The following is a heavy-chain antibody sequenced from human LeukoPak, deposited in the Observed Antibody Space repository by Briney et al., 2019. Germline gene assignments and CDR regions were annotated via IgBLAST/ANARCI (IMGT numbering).Heavy chain of an antibody. Sequence: GASVTVSCMASGGTYSSYAISWVRQAPGQGLEWMGRIIPILGIANYAQKFQGRVTITADKSTSTAYMELSSLRSEDTDVYYCAIRLCSGGSCFTGMDVWGQGTTVTVSS. J-gene: IGHJ6*02. CDR3: AIRLCSGGSCFTGMDV. D-gene: IGHD2-15*01. CDR1: GGTYSSYA. CDR2: IIPILGIA. V-gene: IGHV1-69*04.